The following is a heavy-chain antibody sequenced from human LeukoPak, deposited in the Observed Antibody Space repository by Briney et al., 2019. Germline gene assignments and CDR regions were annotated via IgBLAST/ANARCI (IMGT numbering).Heavy chain of an antibody. CDR1: GFTFSSYA. CDR3: ARDLGIVVVITSEGLDC. D-gene: IGHD3-22*01. CDR2: ISYDGSNK. Sequence: AGGSLRLSCAASGFTFSSYAMHWVRQAPGKGLEWVAVISYDGSNKYYADSVKGRFTISRDNSKNTLYLQMNSLRAEDTAVYYCARDLGIVVVITSEGLDCWGQGTLVTVSS. V-gene: IGHV3-30*04. J-gene: IGHJ4*02.